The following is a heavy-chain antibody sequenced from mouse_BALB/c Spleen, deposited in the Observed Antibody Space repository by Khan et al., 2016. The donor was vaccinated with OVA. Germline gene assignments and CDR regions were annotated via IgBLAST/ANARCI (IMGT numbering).Heavy chain of an antibody. CDR3: ARMARTIN. CDR2: INSNGGST. CDR1: GFTFSSYG. J-gene: IGHJ2*01. V-gene: IGHV5-6-3*01. Sequence: EVQGVESGGGLVQPGGSLKLSCAASGFTFSSYGMSWVRQTPDKRLELVATINSNGGSTNYPDSVKGRFTISRDNAKNTLYLQMSSLKSEDTAMYYCARMARTINWGQGTTLTVSS.